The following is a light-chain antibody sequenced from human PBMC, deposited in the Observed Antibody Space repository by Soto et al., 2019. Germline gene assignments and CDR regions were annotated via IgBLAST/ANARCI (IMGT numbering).Light chain of an antibody. V-gene: IGKV3-11*01. J-gene: IGKJ2*01. CDR1: QSVGGF. CDR3: QHRSNWPPMYT. CDR2: DTS. Sequence: EIVLTQSPATPSLSPGERATLSCRASQSVGGFLAWYQQKSGQAPRLLIYDTSKRATGIPARFSGSGSGTDFTLTISSLEPEDFAIYHCQHRSNWPPMYTFGQGTKLEIK.